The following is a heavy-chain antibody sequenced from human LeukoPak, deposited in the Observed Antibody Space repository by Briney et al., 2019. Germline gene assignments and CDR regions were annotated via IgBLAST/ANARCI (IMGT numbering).Heavy chain of an antibody. CDR1: GFTFSSPA. CDR3: AKDLYYYAY. CDR2: ISGSGGST. Sequence: WGSLRLSCAASGFTFSSPAMSWVRQAPGKGLEWVSAISGSGGSTYYADSVEGRFTISRDNSENTLYLQMNSLRAEDTAVYYCAKDLYYYAYWGQGTLVTVSS. J-gene: IGHJ4*02. D-gene: IGHD2-8*01. V-gene: IGHV3-23*01.